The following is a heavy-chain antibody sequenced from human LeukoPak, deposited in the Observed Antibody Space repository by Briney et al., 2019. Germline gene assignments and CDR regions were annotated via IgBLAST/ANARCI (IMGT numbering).Heavy chain of an antibody. CDR3: AKGNSGWYGLCDY. CDR2: ISWNSGSI. J-gene: IGHJ4*02. D-gene: IGHD6-19*01. CDR1: GFTFDDYA. V-gene: IGHV3-9*01. Sequence: GGSLRLSCAASGFTFDDYAMHWVRQAPGKGLEWVSGISWNSGSIGYADSVKGRFTISRDNAKNSLYLQMNSLRAEDTALYYCAKGNSGWYGLCDYWGQGTLVTVSS.